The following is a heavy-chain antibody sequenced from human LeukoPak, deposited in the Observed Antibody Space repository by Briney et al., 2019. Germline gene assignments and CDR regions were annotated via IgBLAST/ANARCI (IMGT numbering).Heavy chain of an antibody. CDR1: GFTVSSNY. D-gene: IGHD3-9*01. J-gene: IGHJ4*02. V-gene: IGHV3-66*01. CDR3: ARGPSRYFDYPFGALADY. Sequence: PGGSLRLSCAASGFTVSSNYMSWVRQAPGKGLEWVSVIYSGGSTYYADSVKGRFTISRDNSKNTLYLQMHSLRAEDTAVYCCARGPSRYFDYPFGALADYWGQGTLVTVSS. CDR2: IYSGGST.